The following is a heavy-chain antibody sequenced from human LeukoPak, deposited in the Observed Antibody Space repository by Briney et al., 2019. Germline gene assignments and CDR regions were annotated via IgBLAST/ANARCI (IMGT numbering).Heavy chain of an antibody. Sequence: ASVKVSCKPSGYTFISYGISWVRQAPGQGLEWVGWISAYKGVTDYAQNFQGRVAMTSDTSTSTVYLELMSLTVEDTAVYYCARVNDIAVVAPVGPHYEYWGQGTLVTVSS. CDR1: GYTFISYG. CDR2: ISAYKGVT. D-gene: IGHD2-15*01. CDR3: ARVNDIAVVAPVGPHYEY. J-gene: IGHJ4*02. V-gene: IGHV1-18*01.